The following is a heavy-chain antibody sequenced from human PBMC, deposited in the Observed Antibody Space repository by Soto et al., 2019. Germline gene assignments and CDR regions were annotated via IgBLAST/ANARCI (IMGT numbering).Heavy chain of an antibody. CDR2: INGDGRTT. CDR3: ARGAAGRYYSDY. J-gene: IGHJ4*02. V-gene: IGHV3-74*01. D-gene: IGHD2-15*01. CDR1: GFTFSSYW. Sequence: EVQLVESGGGLVQPGGSLRLSCAASGFTFSSYWIHWVRQAPGKGLVWVSRINGDGRTTNYADSVRGPFAISRDNAKNTVYLQMNSLRAEDTAVYYCARGAAGRYYSDYGGQGTLVTVSS.